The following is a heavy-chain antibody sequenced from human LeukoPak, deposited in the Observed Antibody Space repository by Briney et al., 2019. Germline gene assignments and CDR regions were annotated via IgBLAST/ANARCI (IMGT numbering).Heavy chain of an antibody. CDR1: GYTFTSYG. Sequence: GASVKVSCKASGYTFTSYGISWVRRAPGQGLEWMGWISAYNGNTNYAQKLQGRVTMTTDTSTSTAYMELRSLRSDDTAVYYCARGLRIVVVPAAMEDYYYYGMDVWGQGTTVTVSS. V-gene: IGHV1-18*01. D-gene: IGHD2-2*01. J-gene: IGHJ6*02. CDR3: ARGLRIVVVPAAMEDYYYYGMDV. CDR2: ISAYNGNT.